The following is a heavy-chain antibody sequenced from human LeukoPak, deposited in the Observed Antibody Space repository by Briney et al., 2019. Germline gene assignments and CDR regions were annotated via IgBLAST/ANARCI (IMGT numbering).Heavy chain of an antibody. CDR2: IFNAERP. J-gene: IGHJ3*02. V-gene: IGHV4-39*01. CDR3: ARNMTIILVGERIDAFDI. Sequence: PSPTLSLTCTVSGASISSSAYYWAWVRQTAGEGRELFRCIFNAERPSYNPSHTSRVTMSVDTSKNQCSLKLNPVTAADTAMYYGARNMTIILVGERIDAFDIWGQGTMVTVSS. D-gene: IGHD3-22*01. CDR1: GASISSSAYY.